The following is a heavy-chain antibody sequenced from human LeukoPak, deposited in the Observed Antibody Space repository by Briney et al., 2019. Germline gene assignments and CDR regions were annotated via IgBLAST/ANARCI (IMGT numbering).Heavy chain of an antibody. CDR1: GFTVSSSY. J-gene: IGHJ4*02. D-gene: IGHD3-10*01. V-gene: IGHV3-33*08. CDR2: IWYDGSNK. CDR3: ARGPIQLLWFGELLSTQYYFDY. Sequence: GGSLRLSCAASGFTVSSSYMSWVRQAPGKGLEWVAVIWYDGSNKYYADSVKGRFTISRDNSKNTLYLQMNSLRAEDTAVYYCARGPIQLLWFGELLSTQYYFDYWGQGTLVTVSS.